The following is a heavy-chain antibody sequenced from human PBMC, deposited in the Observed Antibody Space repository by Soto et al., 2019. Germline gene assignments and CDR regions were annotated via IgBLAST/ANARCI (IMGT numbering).Heavy chain of an antibody. Sequence: EIQLVESGGGLVQPGGSLRFSCAASGFTVSNFFLTWVRQAPGKGLEWVSVISSEGSTYYADSVKGRFTIARDNSKNTLYLEMNSLRAGDTAVYYCARDTLGGVYDFRHGGQGPLVTVSS. CDR3: ARDTLGGVYDFRH. J-gene: IGHJ4*02. CDR2: ISSEGST. D-gene: IGHD3-3*01. V-gene: IGHV3-66*01. CDR1: GFTVSNFF.